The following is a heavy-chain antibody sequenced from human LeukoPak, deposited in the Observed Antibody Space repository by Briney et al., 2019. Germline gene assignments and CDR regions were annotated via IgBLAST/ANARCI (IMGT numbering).Heavy chain of an antibody. V-gene: IGHV4-39*07. D-gene: IGHD6-19*01. J-gene: IGHJ6*02. CDR3: ARDPGGWGDV. CDR2: IYYSGST. CDR1: GGSISSSSYY. Sequence: SETLSLTCTVSGGSISSSSYYWGWIRQSPGKGLEWIGSIYYSGSTYYNPSLKSRVTMSVDTSKNQFSLKLSSVTAADTAVYYCARDPGGWGDVWGQGTTVTVSS.